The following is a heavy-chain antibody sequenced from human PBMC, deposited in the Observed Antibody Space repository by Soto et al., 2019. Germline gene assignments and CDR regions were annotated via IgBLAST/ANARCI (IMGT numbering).Heavy chain of an antibody. CDR3: AEANVGAIGN. CDR2: IKQDGGEK. CDR1: GFTFSSYC. V-gene: IGHV3-7*03. Sequence: EVQLVESGGGLVQPGGSLRLSCAASGFTFSSYCLSWVRQGAGKGLEWVANIKQDGGEKYYVFSVKGGFTISRDNAKNSLYLQMNSVSAEDTAVYYCAEANVGAIGNWGQGTLVTVSS. J-gene: IGHJ4*02. D-gene: IGHD1-26*01.